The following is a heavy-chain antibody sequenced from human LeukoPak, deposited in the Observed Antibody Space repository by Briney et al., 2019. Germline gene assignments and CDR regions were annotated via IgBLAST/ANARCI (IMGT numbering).Heavy chain of an antibody. CDR2: ISGSGGDT. D-gene: IGHD2-8*01. V-gene: IGHV3-23*01. CDR1: GFTFSSYA. J-gene: IGHJ4*02. Sequence: GGSLRLSCAASGFTFSSYAMNWVRRAPGKGLECVSAISGSGGDTYYADSVKGRFTISRDNSRNTLYLQVNSLRAEDTAVYYCAKGADLMVYAVRPYYFDYWGQGTLVTVSS. CDR3: AKGADLMVYAVRPYYFDY.